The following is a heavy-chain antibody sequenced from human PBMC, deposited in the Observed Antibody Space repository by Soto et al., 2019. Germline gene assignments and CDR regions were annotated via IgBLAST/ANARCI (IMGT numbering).Heavy chain of an antibody. J-gene: IGHJ6*02. Sequence: GGSLRLSCAASVLTFSSYAMHWVRQAPGKGLEWVAVISYDGSNKYYADSVKGRFTISRDNSKNTLYLQMNSLRAEDTAVYYCAKGASGYYYYGMDVWGQGTTVTVSS. CDR1: VLTFSSYA. CDR3: AKGASGYYYYGMDV. V-gene: IGHV3-30-3*01. CDR2: ISYDGSNK. D-gene: IGHD3-10*01.